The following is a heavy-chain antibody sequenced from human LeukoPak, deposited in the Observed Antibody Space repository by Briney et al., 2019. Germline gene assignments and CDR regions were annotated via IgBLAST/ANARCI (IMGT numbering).Heavy chain of an antibody. J-gene: IGHJ4*02. V-gene: IGHV3-15*01. CDR3: TTGDYISGVPPY. D-gene: IGHD3-10*01. Sequence: GGSLRLSCAASGFTFSNAWMTWVRQAPGRGLDWVGLIRTKTGGATTSYAAPVKGRFTISRDDSKDTVYLQMNSLKTEDTAVYYCTTGDYISGVPPYWGQGTLVTVSS. CDR1: GFTFSNAW. CDR2: IRTKTGGATT.